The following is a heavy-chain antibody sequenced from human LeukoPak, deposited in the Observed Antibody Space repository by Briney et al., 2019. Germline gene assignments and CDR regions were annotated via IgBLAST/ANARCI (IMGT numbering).Heavy chain of an antibody. CDR1: GYTLTELS. D-gene: IGHD3-16*02. V-gene: IGHV1-24*01. Sequence: RASVKVSCKVSGYTLTELSMHWVRQAPGKGLEWMGGFDPEDGETIYAQKFQGRVTMTEDTSTATAYMELSSLRSEDTAVYYCAYVWGSYRYFDYWGQGTLVTVSS. J-gene: IGHJ4*02. CDR2: FDPEDGET. CDR3: AYVWGSYRYFDY.